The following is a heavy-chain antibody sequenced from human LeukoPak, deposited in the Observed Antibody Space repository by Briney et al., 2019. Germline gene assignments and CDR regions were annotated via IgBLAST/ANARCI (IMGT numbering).Heavy chain of an antibody. CDR2: INAGNGNT. CDR3: ARDAYYDILIGYQDY. J-gene: IGHJ4*02. CDR1: GYTFTSYA. D-gene: IGHD3-9*01. Sequence: ASVKVSCKASGYTFTSYAMHWVRQAPGQRLEWMGWINAGNGNTKYSQKFQGRVTITRDTSASTAYMELSSLRSEDTAVYYCARDAYYDILIGYQDYWGQGTLVTVSS. V-gene: IGHV1-3*01.